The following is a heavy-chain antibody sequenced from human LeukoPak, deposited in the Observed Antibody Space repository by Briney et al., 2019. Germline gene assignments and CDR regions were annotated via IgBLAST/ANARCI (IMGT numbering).Heavy chain of an antibody. CDR2: IYYSGST. V-gene: IGHV4-59*08. CDR3: ARINGGSAIDY. Sequence: SETLSLTCTVSGGSISSYYWSWIRQPPGKGLEWIGYIYYSGSTNYNPSLKSRVTISVDTSKNQFSLKLSSVTAADTAVYYCARINGGSAIDYWGQGTLVTVSS. CDR1: GGSISSYY. J-gene: IGHJ4*02. D-gene: IGHD1-26*01.